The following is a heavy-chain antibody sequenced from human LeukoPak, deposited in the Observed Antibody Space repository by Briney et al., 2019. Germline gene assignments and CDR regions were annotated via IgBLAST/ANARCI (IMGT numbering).Heavy chain of an antibody. CDR2: INPSGGST. CDR1: GYTFTSYY. V-gene: IGHV1-46*01. D-gene: IGHD2-2*01. CDR3: ARDRGKSSGYCSSTSCHNWFDP. Sequence: ASVKVSCKASGYTFTSYYMHWVRQAPGQGLEWMGIINPSGGSTSYAQKFQGRVTITADESTSTAYMELSSLRSEDTAVYYCARDRGKSSGYCSSTSCHNWFDPWGQGTLVTVSS. J-gene: IGHJ5*02.